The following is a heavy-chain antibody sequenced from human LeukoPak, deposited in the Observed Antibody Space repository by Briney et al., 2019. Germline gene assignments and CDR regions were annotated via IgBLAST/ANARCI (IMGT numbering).Heavy chain of an antibody. CDR1: GFTFNNYQ. J-gene: IGHJ4*02. CDR2: ISSSGRTI. CDR3: ARGEYYFDY. V-gene: IGHV3-48*03. Sequence: GGSLRLSCAASGFTFNNYQMNWVRQAPGKGLECISYISSSGRTIYYADSLKGRFTVSRDNAKNSLYLRMSNLRVEDTAVYYCARGEYYFDYWGQGTLVTVSS.